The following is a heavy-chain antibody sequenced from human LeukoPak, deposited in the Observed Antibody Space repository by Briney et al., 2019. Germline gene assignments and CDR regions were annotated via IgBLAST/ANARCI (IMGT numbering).Heavy chain of an antibody. CDR1: GFTFSSYS. V-gene: IGHV3-7*01. J-gene: IGHJ4*02. CDR3: ASQSYGLFEY. CDR2: IKQDGSEK. D-gene: IGHD3-10*01. Sequence: GGSLRLSCAASGFTFSSYSMNWVRQAPGKGLEWVANIKQDGSEKYYVDSVKGRFTISRDNAKNSLYLQMNSLRAEDTAVYYCASQSYGLFEYWGQGTLVTVSS.